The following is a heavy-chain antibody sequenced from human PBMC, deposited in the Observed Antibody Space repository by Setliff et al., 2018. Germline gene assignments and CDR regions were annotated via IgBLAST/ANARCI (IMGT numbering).Heavy chain of an antibody. CDR3: ATDQERFGELFDY. J-gene: IGHJ4*02. D-gene: IGHD3-10*01. V-gene: IGHV1-24*01. CDR1: GYTLTELS. Sequence: ASVKVSCKVSGYTLTELSMHWVRQAPGKGLEWMGGFDPEDGETIYAQKFQARVTMTEDTSTATADMELSSLRSEDTAVYYCATDQERFGELFDYWGQGTLVTVSS. CDR2: FDPEDGET.